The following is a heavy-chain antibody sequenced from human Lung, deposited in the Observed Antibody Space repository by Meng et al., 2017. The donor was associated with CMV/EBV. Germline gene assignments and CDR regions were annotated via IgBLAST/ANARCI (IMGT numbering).Heavy chain of an antibody. D-gene: IGHD3-3*01. J-gene: IGHJ4*02. CDR3: ARLTIFGGVRY. CDR2: IYYSGST. Sequence: SGTLSLTCTVSGGSISSSSYYWGWIRQPPGKGLEWIGSIYYSGSTYYNPSLKSRVTISVDTSKNQFSLKLSSVTAADTAVYYCARLTIFGGVRYWGQGTLVTVSS. V-gene: IGHV4-39*01. CDR1: GGSISSSSYY.